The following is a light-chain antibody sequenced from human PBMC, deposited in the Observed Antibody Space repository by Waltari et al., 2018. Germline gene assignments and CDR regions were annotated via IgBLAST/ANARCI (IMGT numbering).Light chain of an antibody. V-gene: IGKV1-5*03. CDR2: KAS. Sequence: DIQMTQSPSTLSAFVGDRVTITCRASQIIGTWLAWYQQKPGKAPKLLIYKASNLETGVPSRFSGSASGTEFTLTISSLQPPDVATYYCQQHSSNPLTFGGGTKVEIK. J-gene: IGKJ4*01. CDR1: QIIGTW. CDR3: QQHSSNPLT.